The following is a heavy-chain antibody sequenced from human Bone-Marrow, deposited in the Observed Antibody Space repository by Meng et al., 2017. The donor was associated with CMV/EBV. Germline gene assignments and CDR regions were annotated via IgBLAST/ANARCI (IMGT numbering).Heavy chain of an antibody. CDR1: GFTFDDYA. D-gene: IGHD3-9*01. J-gene: IGHJ6*02. V-gene: IGHV3-9*01. Sequence: GGSLRLSCAASGFTFDDYAMHWVRQAPGKGLEWVSGISWNSGSIGYVDSVKGRFTISRDNAKNSLYLQMNSLRAEDTAVYYCARDLKDTYYDILTGYSYYYGMDVWGQGTTVTVSS. CDR3: ARDLKDTYYDILTGYSYYYGMDV. CDR2: ISWNSGSI.